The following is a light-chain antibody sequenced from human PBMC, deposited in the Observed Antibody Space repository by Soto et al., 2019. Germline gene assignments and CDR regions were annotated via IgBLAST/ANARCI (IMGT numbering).Light chain of an antibody. CDR1: ATDVGAYNY. J-gene: IGLJ2*01. CDR3: SSFTSSTTLL. CDR2: AVT. Sequence: QSVLTQPASVSGSPGQSITISCTGTATDVGAYNYVPWYQQHPGRAPKLIIYAVTDRPSGVADRFSGSKSGDTASLTISGLQAEDEAHYYCSSFTSSTTLLFGGGTKLTVL. V-gene: IGLV2-14*01.